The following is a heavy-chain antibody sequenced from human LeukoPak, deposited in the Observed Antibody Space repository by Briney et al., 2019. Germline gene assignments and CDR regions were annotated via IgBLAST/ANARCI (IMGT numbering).Heavy chain of an antibody. CDR3: ARGHGINYYDSSGYYYFDY. D-gene: IGHD3-22*01. Sequence: GGSLRLSCAASGFTFSSYAMHWVRQAPGKGLEWVAVISYDGSNKYYADSVKGRFTISRDNSKNTLYLQMNSLRAEDTAVYYCARGHGINYYDSSGYYYFDYWGQGTLVTVSS. CDR1: GFTFSSYA. V-gene: IGHV3-30-3*01. J-gene: IGHJ4*02. CDR2: ISYDGSNK.